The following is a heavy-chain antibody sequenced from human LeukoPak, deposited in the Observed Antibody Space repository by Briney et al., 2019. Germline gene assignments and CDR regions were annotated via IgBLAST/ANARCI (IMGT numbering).Heavy chain of an antibody. CDR1: GYSVSSGYY. J-gene: IGHJ5*02. D-gene: IGHD3-22*01. Sequence: SETLSLTCAVSGYSVSSGYYWGWIRQPPGKGLEWIGSIYHSGSTYYNPSPKSRVTISVDTSKNQFSLKLSSVTAADTAVYYCARAIYYDSSGYYWFDPWGQGTLVTVSS. CDR3: ARAIYYDSSGYYWFDP. V-gene: IGHV4-38-2*01. CDR2: IYHSGST.